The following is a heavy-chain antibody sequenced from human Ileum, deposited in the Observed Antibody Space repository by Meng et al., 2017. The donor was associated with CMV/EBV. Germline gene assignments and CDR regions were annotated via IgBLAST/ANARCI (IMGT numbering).Heavy chain of an antibody. J-gene: IGHJ4*02. Sequence: QGPLREPGPGLVKPSETPSLTCAVSGGSIRTYYWTWVRQPAGKGLEWIGRINAGGSTNDNPSLKSRVTMSVDTSKNQFSLKVTSVTAADTAVYYCAREENTVNQFEYWGQGTLVTVSS. CDR1: GGSIRTYY. CDR2: INAGGST. V-gene: IGHV4-4*07. CDR3: AREENTVNQFEY. D-gene: IGHD4-17*01.